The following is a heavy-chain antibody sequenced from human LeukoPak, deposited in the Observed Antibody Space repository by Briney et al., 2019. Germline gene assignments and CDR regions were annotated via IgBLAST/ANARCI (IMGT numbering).Heavy chain of an antibody. V-gene: IGHV4-34*01. Sequence: SETLSLTCAVYGDSLSRYYWTWIRQSPGKGLEWLGEINPSGSPDYNPSLKSRATISVDTSKNQFSLRLASVTAADTAVYYCASVRHDPLEYYYYIDVWGKGTTVTVCS. CDR2: INPSGSP. D-gene: IGHD2/OR15-2a*01. CDR1: GDSLSRYY. CDR3: ASVRHDPLEYYYYIDV. J-gene: IGHJ6*03.